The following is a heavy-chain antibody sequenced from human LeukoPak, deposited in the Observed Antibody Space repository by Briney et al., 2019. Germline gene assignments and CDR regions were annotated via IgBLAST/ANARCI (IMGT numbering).Heavy chain of an antibody. V-gene: IGHV1-69-2*01. CDR1: GYTFTDYY. CDR3: ATEGCSGGSCYPTGWFDP. J-gene: IGHJ5*02. Sequence: ASVKVSCKVSGYTFTDYYMHWVQQAPGKGLEWMGLVDPEDGETIYAEKFQGRVTITADTSTDTAYMELNSLRSEDTAGYYCATEGCSGGSCYPTGWFDPWGQGTLVTVSS. CDR2: VDPEDGET. D-gene: IGHD2-15*01.